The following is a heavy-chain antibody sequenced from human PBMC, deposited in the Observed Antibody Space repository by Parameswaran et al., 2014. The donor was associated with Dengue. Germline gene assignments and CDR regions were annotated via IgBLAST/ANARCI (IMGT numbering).Heavy chain of an antibody. V-gene: IGHV3-21*01. D-gene: IGHD3-16*01. J-gene: IGHJ4*02. Sequence: KWIRQPPGKGLEWVSSISFSSTYIYYADSVRGRFTISRDNAKNSLYLQMNSLRAEDTAVYYCARDRNDYDTHSGWGQGTLVTVSS. CDR3: ARDRNDYDTHSG. CDR2: ISFSSTYI.